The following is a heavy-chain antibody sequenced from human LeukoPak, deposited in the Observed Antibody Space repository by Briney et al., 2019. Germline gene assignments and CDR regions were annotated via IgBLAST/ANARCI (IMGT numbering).Heavy chain of an antibody. D-gene: IGHD3-10*01. CDR2: INSDGSST. Sequence: AGGSLRLSCAASGFTFSSYWMHWVRQAPGKGLVWVSRINSDGSSTIYADSVKGRFTISRDNAKNTLYLQMNSLRAEDTAVYYCARELGDYYYYMDVWGKGTTVTVSS. J-gene: IGHJ6*03. V-gene: IGHV3-74*01. CDR3: ARELGDYYYYMDV. CDR1: GFTFSSYW.